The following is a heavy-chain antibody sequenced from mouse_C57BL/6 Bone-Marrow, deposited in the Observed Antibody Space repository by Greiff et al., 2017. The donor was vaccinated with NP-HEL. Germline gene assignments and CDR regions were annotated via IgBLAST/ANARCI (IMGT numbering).Heavy chain of an antibody. CDR1: GYTFTSYG. CDR2: IYPRSGNT. Sequence: QVQLQQSGAELARPGASVKLSCKASGYTFTSYGISWVKQRTGQGLEWIGEIYPRSGNTYYNEKFKGKATLTADQSSSTAYMELRSLTSEDSAVYFGARRRTVVAPYAMDYWGQGTSVTVSS. V-gene: IGHV1-81*01. D-gene: IGHD1-1*01. CDR3: ARRRTVVAPYAMDY. J-gene: IGHJ4*01.